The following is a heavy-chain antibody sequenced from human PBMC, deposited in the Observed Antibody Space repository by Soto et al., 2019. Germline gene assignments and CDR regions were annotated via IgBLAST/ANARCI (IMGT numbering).Heavy chain of an antibody. Sequence: SETLSLTCAVYGGSFSGYYWSWIRQPPGKGLEWIGEINHSGSTNYNPSLKSRVTISVDTSKNQFSLKLSSVTAADTAVYYCASTAMVRGVIQAIYWGQGTLVTVSS. V-gene: IGHV4-34*01. CDR2: INHSGST. D-gene: IGHD3-10*01. J-gene: IGHJ4*02. CDR3: ASTAMVRGVIQAIY. CDR1: GGSFSGYY.